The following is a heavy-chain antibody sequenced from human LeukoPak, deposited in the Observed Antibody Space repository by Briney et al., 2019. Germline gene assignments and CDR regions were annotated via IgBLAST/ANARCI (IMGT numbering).Heavy chain of an antibody. V-gene: IGHV4-4*02. Sequence: PSGTLSLTRAVSGGSISSSNWWSWVRQPPGKGLEWIGEINHSGSTNYNPSLKSRVTISVDTSKNQFSLKLSSVTAADTAVYYCAVPRFLITMVRGVITSPYYFDYWGQGTLVTVSS. D-gene: IGHD3-10*01. CDR3: AVPRFLITMVRGVITSPYYFDY. CDR1: GGSISSSNW. CDR2: INHSGST. J-gene: IGHJ4*02.